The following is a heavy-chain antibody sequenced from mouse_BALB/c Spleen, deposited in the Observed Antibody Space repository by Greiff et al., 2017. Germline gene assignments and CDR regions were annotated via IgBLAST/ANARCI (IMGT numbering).Heavy chain of an antibody. CDR1: GYTFTSYW. D-gene: IGHD2-1*01. CDR2: INPSTGYT. V-gene: IGHV1-7*01. J-gene: IGHJ4*01. Sequence: VQLQQSGAELAKPGASVKMSCKASGYTFTSYWMHWVKQRPGQGLEWIGYINPSTGYTEYNQKFKDKATLTADKSSSTAYMQLSSLTSEDSAVYYCARFYYGNYGGYAMDYWGQGTSVTVSS. CDR3: ARFYYGNYGGYAMDY.